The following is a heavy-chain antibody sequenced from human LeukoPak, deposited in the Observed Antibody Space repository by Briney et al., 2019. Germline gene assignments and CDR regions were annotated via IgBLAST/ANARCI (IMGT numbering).Heavy chain of an antibody. D-gene: IGHD4-17*01. J-gene: IGHJ4*02. CDR1: GFTFSSYA. V-gene: IGHV3-23*01. CDR2: ISGSGGST. CDR3: ARDGAVTNGRYFDY. Sequence: GGSLRLSCAASGFTFSSYAMSWVRQAPGKGLEWVSAISGSGGSTYYADSVKGRFTISRDNSKNTLYLQMNSLRAEDTAVYYCARDGAVTNGRYFDYWGQGTLDTVSS.